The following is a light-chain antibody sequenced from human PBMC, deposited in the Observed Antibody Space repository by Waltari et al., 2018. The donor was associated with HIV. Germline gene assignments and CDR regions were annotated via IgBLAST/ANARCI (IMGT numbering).Light chain of an antibody. J-gene: IGKJ1*01. Sequence: DIQLTQSPSSLSASVGERVTLTCRASQIISIYLNWYRQKPGKAPELLIYATSSLRSGVPSRFSGSGSGTDFTLTISSLQPDDLATYYCQQSYRTPWTFGQGTKVEIK. V-gene: IGKV1-39*01. CDR2: ATS. CDR1: QIISIY. CDR3: QQSYRTPWT.